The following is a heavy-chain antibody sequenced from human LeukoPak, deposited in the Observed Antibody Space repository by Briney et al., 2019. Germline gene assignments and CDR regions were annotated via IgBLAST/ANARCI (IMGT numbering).Heavy chain of an antibody. J-gene: IGHJ4*02. Sequence: SGPTLVNPTQALTLTCTFSGFSLSTSGVGVGWIRQPPGKALEWLALIYWNDDKRYSPSLKSRLTITKDTSKNQVVLTMTNMDPVDTATYYCAHRRWFYYDSSGYFPQDDYWGQGTLVTVSS. CDR3: AHRRWFYYDSSGYFPQDDY. CDR2: IYWNDDK. V-gene: IGHV2-5*01. CDR1: GFSLSTSGVG. D-gene: IGHD3-22*01.